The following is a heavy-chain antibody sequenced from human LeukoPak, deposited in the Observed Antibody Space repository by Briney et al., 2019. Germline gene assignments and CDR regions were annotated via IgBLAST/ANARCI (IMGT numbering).Heavy chain of an antibody. D-gene: IGHD6-19*01. CDR1: GFTFSSYA. CDR3: AKGGYSSNSFDY. J-gene: IGHJ4*02. V-gene: IGHV3-23*01. CDR2: ISGSGGST. Sequence: GGSLRLSCAASGFTFSSYAMSWVRQAPGKGLEWVSAISGSGGSTYYADSVKGRFAISRDNSKNTLYLQMNSLRAEDTAVYYCAKGGYSSNSFDYWGQGTLVTVSS.